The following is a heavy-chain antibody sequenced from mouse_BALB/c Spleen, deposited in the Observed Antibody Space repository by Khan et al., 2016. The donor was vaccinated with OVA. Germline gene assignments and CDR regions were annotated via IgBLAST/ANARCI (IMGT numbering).Heavy chain of an antibody. CDR3: ARGYYYGSAY. CDR2: INTETGEP. Sequence: QIQLVQSGPELKKPGETVKISCKASGYTFTDYSMHWVKQAPGKGLKWMGWINTETGEPTYADDFKGRFAFSLETYASTAYLQINNLKNEDTATYFCARGYYYGSAYWGQGTLVTVSA. V-gene: IGHV9-2-1*01. CDR1: GYTFTDYS. J-gene: IGHJ3*01. D-gene: IGHD1-1*01.